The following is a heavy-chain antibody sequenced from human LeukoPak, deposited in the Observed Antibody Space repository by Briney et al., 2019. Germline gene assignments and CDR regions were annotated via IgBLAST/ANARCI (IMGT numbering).Heavy chain of an antibody. D-gene: IGHD2-2*01. V-gene: IGHV1-18*01. Sequence: ASVKVSCKASGYTFTSYGISWVRQAPGQGLEWMGWISAYNGNTNYAQKLQGRVTMTTDTSTSTAYMELRSLRSDDTAVYYCARVGALGYCSSTSCYYYYMDVWGKGTTVTVSS. CDR2: ISAYNGNT. CDR3: ARVGALGYCSSTSCYYYYMDV. CDR1: GYTFTSYG. J-gene: IGHJ6*03.